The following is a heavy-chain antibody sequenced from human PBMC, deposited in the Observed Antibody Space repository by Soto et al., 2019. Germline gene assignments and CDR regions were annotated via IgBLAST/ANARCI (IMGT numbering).Heavy chain of an antibody. CDR1: GGTFSIYA. J-gene: IGHJ6*02. D-gene: IGHD3-10*01. V-gene: IGHV1-69*01. CDR2: IMPISGIA. Sequence: QVQLVQSGAEVKKPGSSVKVSCKASGGTFSIYALSWVRQAPGQGLEWMGGIMPISGIANYAQKFQGRVTITADESTSTVYMEMSSLRSEDTAVYYWARHEFSEQDYYGMDVWGQGTTVTVSS. CDR3: ARHEFSEQDYYGMDV.